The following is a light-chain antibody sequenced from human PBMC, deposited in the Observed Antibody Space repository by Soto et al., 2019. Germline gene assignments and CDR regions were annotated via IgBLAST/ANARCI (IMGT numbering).Light chain of an antibody. V-gene: IGKV1-39*01. CDR1: QSISNH. CDR2: AAS. Sequence: DIQMTQSPPSLSASVEDRVIIACRASQSISNHLNWYQQKPGKDPKXLIFAASSLQSGVPSRFSGSGSGTDLTLTISSLKPEDVATDYCQQRYSTPRTFGQGTKVDIK. J-gene: IGKJ1*01. CDR3: QQRYSTPRT.